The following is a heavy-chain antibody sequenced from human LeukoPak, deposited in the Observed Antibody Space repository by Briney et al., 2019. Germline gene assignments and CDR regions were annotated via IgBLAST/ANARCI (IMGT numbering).Heavy chain of an antibody. Sequence: GGSLRLSCAASGFTFSNAWMSWVRQAPGKGLEWVGRIQRTTNGGTTDYATPVKGRFTMSRDDSKTTLYLQMNSLKTEDTAVYYCCTDLLDYWGQGTLVTVSS. V-gene: IGHV3-15*01. J-gene: IGHJ4*02. D-gene: IGHD1-1*01. CDR1: GFTFSNAW. CDR3: CTDLLDY. CDR2: IQRTTNGGTT.